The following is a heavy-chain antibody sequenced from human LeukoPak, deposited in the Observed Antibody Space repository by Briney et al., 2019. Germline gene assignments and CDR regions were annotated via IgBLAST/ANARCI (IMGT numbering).Heavy chain of an antibody. J-gene: IGHJ4*02. CDR3: ARDTSGSYQFDY. V-gene: IGHV1-8*01. Sequence: ASVKVSCKASGCTFTKYDINWVRQATGQGLEWMGWMNPNSGNTVYAQKFQGRVTMARNPSTNTAYMELSRLRSDDTAVYYCARDTSGSYQFDYWGQGTLVTASS. CDR2: MNPNSGNT. CDR1: GCTFTKYD. D-gene: IGHD1-26*01.